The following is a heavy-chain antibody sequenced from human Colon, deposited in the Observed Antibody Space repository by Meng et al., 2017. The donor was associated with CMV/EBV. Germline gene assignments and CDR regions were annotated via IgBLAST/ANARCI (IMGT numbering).Heavy chain of an antibody. J-gene: IGHJ4*02. V-gene: IGHV3-43*01. D-gene: IGHD4-17*01. CDR2: ISWDGSSK. CDR1: GFTFDDYT. Sequence: GESLKISCAASGFTFDDYTMNWVRQAPGKGLEWVAVISWDGSSKTYADSVRGRFTVSRDHSNNSLVLQLNSLRTEDTALYFCAKGTAATTVPDFDFWGQGTLVTVSS. CDR3: AKGTAATTVPDFDF.